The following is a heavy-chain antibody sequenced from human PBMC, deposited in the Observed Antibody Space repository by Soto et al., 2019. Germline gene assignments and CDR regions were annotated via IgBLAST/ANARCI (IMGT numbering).Heavy chain of an antibody. CDR2: IYYRWST. V-gene: IGHV4-59*08. J-gene: IGHJ4*02. D-gene: IGHD5-18*01. Sequence: PSGTLALACTVSRDSIRSCYGCWFRQPPGKGLEWIGYIYYRWSTNYNPSLKSRVTISVDTSKNQFSLKLSSVTAADTAVYYCARLGGSRYSYGSLDYWGQGTLVTVSS. CDR3: ARLGGSRYSYGSLDY. CDR1: RDSIRSCY.